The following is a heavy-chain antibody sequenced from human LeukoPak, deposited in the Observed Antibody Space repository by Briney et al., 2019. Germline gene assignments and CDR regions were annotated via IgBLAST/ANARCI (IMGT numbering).Heavy chain of an antibody. D-gene: IGHD3-10*01. J-gene: IGHJ6*03. V-gene: IGHV1-18*01. Sequence: ASVTVSCKASGYTFTSYGISWVRQAPGQGLEWMGWISAYNGSTNYAQTLQGRVTMTTDTSTSTAYMELRSVRSDDTAVYYCARKAGYYYMDVWGKGTTVTVSS. CDR1: GYTFTSYG. CDR3: ARKAGYYYMDV. CDR2: ISAYNGST.